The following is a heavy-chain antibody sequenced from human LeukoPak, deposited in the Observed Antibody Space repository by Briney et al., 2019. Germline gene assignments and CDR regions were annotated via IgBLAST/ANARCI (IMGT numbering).Heavy chain of an antibody. Sequence: SETLSLTCTVSGGSISSYYWSWIRQPAGKGLEWIGRIYTSGSTNYNPSLKSRATMSVDTPKNQFSLKLSSVTAADTAVYYCARDRARYCSGGSCYMLDYWGQGTLVTVSS. CDR2: IYTSGST. J-gene: IGHJ4*02. V-gene: IGHV4-4*07. D-gene: IGHD2-15*01. CDR1: GGSISSYY. CDR3: ARDRARYCSGGSCYMLDY.